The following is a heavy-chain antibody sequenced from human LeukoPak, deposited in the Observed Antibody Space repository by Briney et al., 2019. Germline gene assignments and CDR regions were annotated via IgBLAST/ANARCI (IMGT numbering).Heavy chain of an antibody. V-gene: IGHV1-69*04. J-gene: IGHJ5*02. CDR2: IIPIFGIA. D-gene: IGHD3-10*01. Sequence: SVKVSCKASGYTFTSYGISWVRQAPGQGLEWMGRIIPIFGIANYAQKFQGRVTITADKSTSTAYMELSSLRSEDTAVYYCARVLTSPMVRGVGRFAPWGQGTLVTVSS. CDR3: ARVLTSPMVRGVGRFAP. CDR1: GYTFTSYG.